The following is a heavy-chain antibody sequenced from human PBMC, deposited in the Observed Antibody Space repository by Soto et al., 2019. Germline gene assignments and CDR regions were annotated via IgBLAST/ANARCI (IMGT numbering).Heavy chain of an antibody. Sequence: PSETLYLTCAVSGHSVRSNTCSGWIRHPPGKGLECIGYVHHSGTTFYNASLQNRITISVDMSNNQVSLNLRSVTAADTAVYFCTRRGGNDVYYYMDVWGQGTTVT. J-gene: IGHJ6*02. CDR3: TRRGGNDVYYYMDV. CDR2: VHHSGTT. V-gene: IGHV4-28*01. CDR1: GHSVRSNTC. D-gene: IGHD1-1*01.